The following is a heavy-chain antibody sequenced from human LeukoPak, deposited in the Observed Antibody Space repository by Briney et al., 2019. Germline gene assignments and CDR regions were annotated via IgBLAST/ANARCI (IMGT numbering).Heavy chain of an antibody. CDR2: INPNSGGT. J-gene: IGHJ6*02. CDR1: GYTFTGYY. D-gene: IGHD2-8*01. V-gene: IGHV1-2*06. CDR3: AREGRYCTNGVCYTRVFNGMDV. Sequence: AASVKVSCKASGYTFTGYYMHWVRQAPGQGLEWMGRINPNSGGTNYAQKFQGRVTMTRDTSISTAYMELSRLRSDDTAVYYCAREGRYCTNGVCYTRVFNGMDVWGQGTTVTVSS.